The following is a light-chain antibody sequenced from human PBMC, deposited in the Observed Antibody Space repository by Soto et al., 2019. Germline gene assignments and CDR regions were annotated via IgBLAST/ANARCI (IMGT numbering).Light chain of an antibody. CDR2: ADN. CDR3: AAWDGSLNGLYV. Sequence: QSVLTQPPSASGTPGLTVTISCSGSSSNIGDNTVTWYRQLPGTAPKLLIYADNQRPSGVPDRFSGSKSGTSASLAISGLQSDDEADYYCAAWDGSLNGLYVFVYGTKVTVL. V-gene: IGLV1-44*01. CDR1: SSNIGDNT. J-gene: IGLJ1*01.